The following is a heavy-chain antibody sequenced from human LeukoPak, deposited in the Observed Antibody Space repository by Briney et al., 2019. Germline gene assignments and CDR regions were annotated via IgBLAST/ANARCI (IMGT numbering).Heavy chain of an antibody. CDR2: IYYIGST. V-gene: IGHV4-39*01. J-gene: IGHJ2*01. Sequence: SETLFLTCTVSGGSISSSSYYWGWIRQPPGKGLEWIGSIYYIGSTYYNPSLKSRATVSVDTSKDQFSLKLSSVTAADTAVYYCARHEKYHYDSSGFSLFDLWGRGTLVTVSS. D-gene: IGHD3-22*01. CDR3: ARHEKYHYDSSGFSLFDL. CDR1: GGSISSSSYY.